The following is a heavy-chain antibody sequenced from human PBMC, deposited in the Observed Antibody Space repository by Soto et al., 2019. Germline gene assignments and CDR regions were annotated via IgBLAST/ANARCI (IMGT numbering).Heavy chain of an antibody. D-gene: IGHD3-22*01. CDR1: GYSLAGYW. CDR3: ARQIYDSDTGPNFQYYFDS. V-gene: IGHV5-10-1*01. CDR2: IDPSDSQT. J-gene: IGHJ4*02. Sequence: PGESLKISRKGPGYSLAGYWITWVRQKPGKGLEWMGRIDPSDSQTYYSPSFRGHVTISVTKSITTVFLQWSSLRASDTAMYYCARQIYDSDTGPNFQYYFDSWGQGTPVTVSS.